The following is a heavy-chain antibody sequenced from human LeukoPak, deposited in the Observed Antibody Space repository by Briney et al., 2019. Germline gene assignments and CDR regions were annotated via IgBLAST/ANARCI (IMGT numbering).Heavy chain of an antibody. D-gene: IGHD3-9*01. CDR1: SGSISSSSYY. CDR2: IYYSGST. V-gene: IGHV4-39*01. J-gene: IGHJ4*02. CDR3: ARAGRYLLKGLLN. Sequence: PSQTLSLTCTVSSGSISSSSYYWGWIRQPPGKGLEWIGSIYYSGSTYYNPSLKSRVTISVDTSKNQFSLKLSSVTAADTAVYYCARAGRYLLKGLLNWGQGTLVTVSS.